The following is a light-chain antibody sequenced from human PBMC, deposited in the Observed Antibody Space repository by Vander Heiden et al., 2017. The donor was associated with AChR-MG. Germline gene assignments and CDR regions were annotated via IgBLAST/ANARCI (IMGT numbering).Light chain of an antibody. V-gene: IGLV2-14*01. CDR3: SSYTSSSTPLYV. Sequence: QSALTQPASVSGSPGQSITISCTGTRSDVGGYNYVSWYQQHPGKAPNLMIFDVSKRPSGVSNRFSGSNSGNTASLTISGLQAEDEADYYCSSYTSSSTPLYVFGTGTKVTVL. CDR2: DVS. CDR1: RSDVGGYNY. J-gene: IGLJ1*01.